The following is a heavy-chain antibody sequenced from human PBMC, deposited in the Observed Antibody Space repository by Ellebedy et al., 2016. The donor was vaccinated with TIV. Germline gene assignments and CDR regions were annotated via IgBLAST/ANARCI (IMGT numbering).Heavy chain of an antibody. V-gene: IGHV3-33*05. J-gene: IGHJ4*02. D-gene: IGHD6-19*01. CDR2: ISYDGSNK. Sequence: GGSLRLSXAASGFTFSTYGMHWVRQAPGKGLEWVAVISYDGSNKYYADSVKGRFTISRDNAKNSLYLQMNSLRAEDTAVYYCARAPSSGVRSWGQGTLVTVSS. CDR3: ARAPSSGVRS. CDR1: GFTFSTYG.